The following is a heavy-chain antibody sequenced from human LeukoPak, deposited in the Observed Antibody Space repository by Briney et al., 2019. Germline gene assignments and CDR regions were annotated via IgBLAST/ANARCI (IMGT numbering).Heavy chain of an antibody. CDR3: ARAADGSSGRFDY. D-gene: IGHD6-19*01. J-gene: IGHJ4*02. V-gene: IGHV3-53*04. CDR2: IYSGGST. CDR1: GFIVSSNY. Sequence: GGSLRLSCAASGFIVSSNYMSWVRQAPGKGLEWVSVIYSGGSTYYADSVKGRFTISRHNSQNTLYLQMNSLKSEDTAVYYCARAADGSSGRFDYWGQGTLVTVSS.